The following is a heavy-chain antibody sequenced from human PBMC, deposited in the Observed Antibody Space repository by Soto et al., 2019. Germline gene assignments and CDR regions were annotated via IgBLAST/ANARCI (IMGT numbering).Heavy chain of an antibody. CDR2: INHSGST. J-gene: IGHJ6*02. CDR3: ARVRFRSYGMDV. V-gene: IGHV4-39*07. D-gene: IGHD3-3*01. CDR1: GGSISSGGYY. Sequence: SETLSLTCTVSGGSISSGGYYWSWIRQPPGKGLEWIGEINHSGSTNYNPSLKSRVTISVDTSKNQFSLKLSSVTAADTAVYYCARVRFRSYGMDVWGQGTTVTVSS.